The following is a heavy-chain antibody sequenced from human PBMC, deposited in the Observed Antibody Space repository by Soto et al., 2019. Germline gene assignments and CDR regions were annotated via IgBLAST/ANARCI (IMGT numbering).Heavy chain of an antibody. D-gene: IGHD7-27*01. CDR3: ARGPSGDKVDY. J-gene: IGHJ4*02. CDR1: GGSISSGDYY. V-gene: IGHV4-30-4*01. CDR2: IYYSGST. Sequence: SETLSLTCTVSGGSISSGDYYWSWIRQPPGKGLEWIGYIYYSGSTYYNPSLKSRVTISVDTSKTQFSLKLSSVTAADTAVYYCARGPSGDKVDYWGQGTLVTVSS.